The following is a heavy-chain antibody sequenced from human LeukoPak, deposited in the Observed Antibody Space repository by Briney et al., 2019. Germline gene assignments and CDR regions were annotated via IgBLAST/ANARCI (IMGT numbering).Heavy chain of an antibody. CDR1: GGSISDYY. CDR3: ARGLGITMFGVVTIRRFDP. CDR2: IHNSGST. Sequence: SEALSLTCTVSGGSISDYYWNWIRQPPGKGLEWMGYIHNSGSTNYNPSLKSRVTISVDTSKNQFSLKLSSVTAADTAIYYCARGLGITMFGVVTIRRFDPWGQGILVTVSS. D-gene: IGHD3-3*01. V-gene: IGHV4-59*13. J-gene: IGHJ5*02.